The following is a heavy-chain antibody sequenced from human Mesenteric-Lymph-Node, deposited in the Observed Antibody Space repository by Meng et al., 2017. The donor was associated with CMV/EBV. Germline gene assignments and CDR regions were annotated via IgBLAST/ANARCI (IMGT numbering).Heavy chain of an antibody. V-gene: IGHV3-23*01. J-gene: IGHJ4*02. CDR1: GFTLSDHY. CDR3: GGAVGGGHSDY. D-gene: IGHD6-19*01. Sequence: GESLKISCAASGFTLSDHYVDWVRQAPGKGLEWVSAISGSGGSTYYADSVKGRFTISRDNSKNTLYLQMNSLRAEDTAVYYGGGAVGGGHSDYWGQGTLVTVSS. CDR2: ISGSGGST.